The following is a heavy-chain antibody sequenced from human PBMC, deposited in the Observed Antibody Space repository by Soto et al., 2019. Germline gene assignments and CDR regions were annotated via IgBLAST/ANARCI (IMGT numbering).Heavy chain of an antibody. CDR2: IKSKTDGGTT. V-gene: IGHV3-15*01. Sequence: GGSLRLSCAASGFTFSNAWMSWVRQAPGKGLEWVGRIKSKTDGGTTDYAAPVKGRFTISRDDSKNTLYLQMNSLKTEDTAVYYWTTVPGFWSGYYTVWGQGTLVTVSS. CDR1: GFTFSNAW. D-gene: IGHD3-3*01. J-gene: IGHJ4*02. CDR3: TTVPGFWSGYYTV.